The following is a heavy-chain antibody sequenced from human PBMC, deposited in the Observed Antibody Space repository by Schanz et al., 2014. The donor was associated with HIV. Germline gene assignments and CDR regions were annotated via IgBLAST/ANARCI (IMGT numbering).Heavy chain of an antibody. Sequence: QVQLQESGPGLVKPSETLSLTCTVSGGSVSSGSYYWSWIRQPPGKGLEWIGYMYYSGSTYNNPSLKSRVTISVDTSKNQLSLKLTSVTAADTAVYYCARGLRDIVAGKHNWIDPWGQGTLVTVSS. V-gene: IGHV4-31*03. CDR3: ARGLRDIVAGKHNWIDP. J-gene: IGHJ5*02. CDR1: GGSVSSGSYY. CDR2: MYYSGST. D-gene: IGHD2-15*01.